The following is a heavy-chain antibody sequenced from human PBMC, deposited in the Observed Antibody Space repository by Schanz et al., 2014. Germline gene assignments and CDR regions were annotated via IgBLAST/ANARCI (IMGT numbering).Heavy chain of an antibody. CDR3: VKGGTNTLDS. CDR2: ISHDGSNK. CDR1: GFTFSKYG. J-gene: IGHJ4*02. Sequence: QVQLVESGGGVVQPGRSLRLSCAASGFTFSKYGMYWIRQAPGKGLEWVALISHDGSNKNSADSVKGRFTISRDNSKNTLYLQMNSLRGDDTAIYYCVKGGTNTLDSWGQGTLVTVSS. V-gene: IGHV3-30*18.